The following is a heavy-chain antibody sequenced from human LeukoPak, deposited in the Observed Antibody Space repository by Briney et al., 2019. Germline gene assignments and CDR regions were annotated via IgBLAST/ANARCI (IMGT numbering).Heavy chain of an antibody. V-gene: IGHV5-10-1*01. J-gene: IGHJ4*02. CDR3: ARVFILTGYYISYYFDY. CDR2: IDPSDSYT. Sequence: GESLRISCKGSGYSFTSYWISWVRQMPGKGLEWMGRIDPSDSYTNYSPSFQGHVTISADKSISTAYLQWSSLKASDTVMYYCARVFILTGYYISYYFDYWGQGTLVTVSS. D-gene: IGHD3-9*01. CDR1: GYSFTSYW.